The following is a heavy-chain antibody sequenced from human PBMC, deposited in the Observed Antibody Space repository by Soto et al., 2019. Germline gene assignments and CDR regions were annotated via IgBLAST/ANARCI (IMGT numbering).Heavy chain of an antibody. Sequence: QVQLVQSGAEEKKPGASVKVSCKASGYTFTSYAMHWVRQAPGQRLEWMGWINAGNGNTKYSQKFQGRVTITRDTSASTAYMELSSLRSEDTAVYYCASGGFLKWSYYGMDVWGQGTTVTVSS. CDR2: INAGNGNT. CDR3: ASGGFLKWSYYGMDV. V-gene: IGHV1-3*05. CDR1: GYTFTSYA. J-gene: IGHJ6*02. D-gene: IGHD3-3*01.